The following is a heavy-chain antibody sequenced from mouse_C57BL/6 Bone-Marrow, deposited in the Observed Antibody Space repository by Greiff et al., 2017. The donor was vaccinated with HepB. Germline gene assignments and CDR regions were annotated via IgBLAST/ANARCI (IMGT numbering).Heavy chain of an antibody. CDR3: ARSGDYPVYYAMDY. V-gene: IGHV1-50*01. D-gene: IGHD2-4*01. Sequence: VQLQQPGAELVKPGASVKLSCKASGYTFTSYWMQWVNQRPGQGLEWIGEIDPSDSYTNYNQKFKGKATLTVDTSSSTAYMQLSSLTSEDSAVYYCARSGDYPVYYAMDYWGQGTSVTVSS. J-gene: IGHJ4*01. CDR2: IDPSDSYT. CDR1: GYTFTSYW.